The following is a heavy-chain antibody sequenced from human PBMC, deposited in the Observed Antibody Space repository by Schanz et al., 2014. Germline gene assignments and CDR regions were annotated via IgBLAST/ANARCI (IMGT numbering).Heavy chain of an antibody. Sequence: EVQLLESGGGLVQPGGSLRLSCAASGFTFSSYAMSWVRQAPGKGLEWVSAISGSGGSTYYADSVKGRFTISRDNSKNTLYLQVNSLRAEDTTVYYCAKGRFGELSAFDIWGQGTIVTASS. CDR1: GFTFSSYA. V-gene: IGHV3-23*01. D-gene: IGHD3-10*01. J-gene: IGHJ3*02. CDR2: ISGSGGST. CDR3: AKGRFGELSAFDI.